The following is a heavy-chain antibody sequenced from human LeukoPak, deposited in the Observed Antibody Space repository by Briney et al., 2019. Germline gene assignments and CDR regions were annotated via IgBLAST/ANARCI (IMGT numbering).Heavy chain of an antibody. V-gene: IGHV1-69*13. CDR2: IIPIFGTA. D-gene: IGHD4-11*01. J-gene: IGHJ6*02. Sequence: SVKASCKASGGTFSSYAISWVRQAPGQGLEWMGGIIPIFGTANYAQKFQGRVTITADESTSTAYMELSSLRSEDTAVYYCARDRNLALGYYYYGMDVWGQGTTVTVSS. CDR1: GGTFSSYA. CDR3: ARDRNLALGYYYYGMDV.